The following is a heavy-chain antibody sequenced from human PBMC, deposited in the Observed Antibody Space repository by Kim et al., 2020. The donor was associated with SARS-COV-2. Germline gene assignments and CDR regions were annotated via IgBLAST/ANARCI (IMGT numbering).Heavy chain of an antibody. CDR2: ST. V-gene: IGHV4-30-2*01. CDR3: ARVVQGSFDY. J-gene: IGHJ4*02. Sequence: STYYNPSLKSRVTISVDRSKNQFSLKLSSVTAANTAVYYCARVVQGSFDYWGQGTLVTVSS. D-gene: IGHD3-10*01.